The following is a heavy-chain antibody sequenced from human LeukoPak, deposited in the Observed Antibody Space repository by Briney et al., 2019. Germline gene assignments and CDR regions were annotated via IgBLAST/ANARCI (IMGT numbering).Heavy chain of an antibody. CDR3: ARESVTSSSEVFDY. CDR2: IYYSGST. J-gene: IGHJ4*02. Sequence: SETLSLTCTVSGGSISSYYWSWIRQPPGKGLEWITYIYYSGSTNYNPSLKSRVTISVDTSKNQFSLKLSSVTAADTAVYYCARESVTSSSEVFDYWGQGTLVTVSS. D-gene: IGHD2-2*01. V-gene: IGHV4-59*01. CDR1: GGSISSYY.